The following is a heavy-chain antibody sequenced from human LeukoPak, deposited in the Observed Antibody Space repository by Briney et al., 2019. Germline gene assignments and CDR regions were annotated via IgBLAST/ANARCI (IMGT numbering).Heavy chain of an antibody. J-gene: IGHJ2*01. D-gene: IGHD2-2*01. CDR1: GFTFSSYA. V-gene: IGHV3-23*01. CDR3: AKGGVPANWYFDL. CDR2: ISGSGGST. Sequence: GGSLRLSCAASGFTFSSYAISWVRQAPGKGLEWVSAISGSGGSTYYADSVKGRFTISRDNSKNTLYLQMNSLRAEDTAVYYCAKGGVPANWYFDLWGRGTLVTVSS.